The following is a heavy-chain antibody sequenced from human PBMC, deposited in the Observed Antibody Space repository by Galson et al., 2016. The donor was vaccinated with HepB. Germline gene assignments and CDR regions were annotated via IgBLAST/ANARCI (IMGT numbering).Heavy chain of an antibody. Sequence: PALVKPTQTLTLTCTLSGFTPNTRGVGVGWIRQPPGKALEWLGIIYWDGDKRYKTSLQSRLTIIKDTSKNQVLLTLTNIDRVDTATYFCAHSGPPTRPGRGSFLYCWGQGPLVTVAS. CDR2: IYWDGDK. V-gene: IGHV2-5*02. J-gene: IGHJ1*01. CDR1: GFTPNTRGVG. CDR3: AHSGPPTRPGRGSFLYC. D-gene: IGHD2-8*02.